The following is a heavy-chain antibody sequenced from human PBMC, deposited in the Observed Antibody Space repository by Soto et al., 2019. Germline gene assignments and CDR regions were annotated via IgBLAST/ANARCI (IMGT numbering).Heavy chain of an antibody. D-gene: IGHD5-18*01. J-gene: IGHJ4*02. V-gene: IGHV3-23*01. CDR1: GFTFSSYG. Sequence: EVQLLESGGGLVQPGGSLRLSCAASGFTFSSYGMSWVRQAPGKGLEWVSVISGSGGSTYYADSVRGRFTISRDNSKNTLYLQMNSLRAEDTADYYCAKDGHSYGLYPELYYFDYWGQGTLVIVSS. CDR3: AKDGHSYGLYPELYYFDY. CDR2: ISGSGGST.